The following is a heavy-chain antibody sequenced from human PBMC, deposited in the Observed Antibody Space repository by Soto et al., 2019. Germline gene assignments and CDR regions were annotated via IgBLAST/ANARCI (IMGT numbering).Heavy chain of an antibody. CDR3: ASGGYDILTGYYRYYYGMDV. J-gene: IGHJ6*02. Sequence: QVQLVQSGAEVKKPGSSMKVSCKASGGTFSSYAISWVRQAPGQGLEWMGGIIPIFGTANYAQKFQGRVTIPADEPTSTAYMELSSLRSEDTAVYYCASGGYDILTGYYRYYYGMDVWGQGTTVTVSS. V-gene: IGHV1-69*01. D-gene: IGHD3-9*01. CDR2: IIPIFGTA. CDR1: GGTFSSYA.